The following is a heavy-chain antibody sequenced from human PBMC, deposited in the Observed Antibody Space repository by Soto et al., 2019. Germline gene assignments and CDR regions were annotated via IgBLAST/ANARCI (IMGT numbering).Heavy chain of an antibody. CDR3: ARDAVRPFAPIAVAGTSWFDP. CDR1: GFTFSSYA. J-gene: IGHJ5*02. Sequence: GGSLRLSCAASGFTFSSYAMHWVRQAPGKGLEWVAVISYDGSNKYYADSVKGRFTISRDNSKNTLYLQMNSLRAEDTAVYYCARDAVRPFAPIAVAGTSWFDPWGQGTLVTVSS. V-gene: IGHV3-30-3*01. D-gene: IGHD6-19*01. CDR2: ISYDGSNK.